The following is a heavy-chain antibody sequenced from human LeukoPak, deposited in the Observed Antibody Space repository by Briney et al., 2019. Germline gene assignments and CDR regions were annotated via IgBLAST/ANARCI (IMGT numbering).Heavy chain of an antibody. V-gene: IGHV4-39*01. Sequence: SETLSLTCTVSGGSFISSNYYWGWIRQPPGKGLESIGSIYYSGSTYYNPSLKSRVTMSVDTSKNQFSLTLSSVTAADTAVYYCARLSGSYYGNFDFWGQGTLVTVSS. D-gene: IGHD1-26*01. CDR1: GGSFISSNYY. CDR3: ARLSGSYYGNFDF. CDR2: IYYSGST. J-gene: IGHJ4*02.